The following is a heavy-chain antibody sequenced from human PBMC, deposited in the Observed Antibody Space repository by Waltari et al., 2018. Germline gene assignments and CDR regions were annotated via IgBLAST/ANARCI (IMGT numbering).Heavy chain of an antibody. V-gene: IGHV3-15*01. D-gene: IGHD3-22*01. Sequence: EVQLVESGGNLVKPGGSLRLSCAASGFTFSNAWMSWVRQAPGKGLEWVGCIKSKADGGTTDYAAPGRGRSTISGDDSNSSLYLQMNSLKTEDTAVYYSVVVQGGVEYWGQVTLVTVAS. CDR1: GFTFSNAW. J-gene: IGHJ4*02. CDR2: IKSKADGGTT. CDR3: VVVQGGVEY.